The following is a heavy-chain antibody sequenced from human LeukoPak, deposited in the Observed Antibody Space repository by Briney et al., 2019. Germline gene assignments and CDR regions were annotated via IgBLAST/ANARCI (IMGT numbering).Heavy chain of an antibody. CDR1: GGSISSYY. D-gene: IGHD3-10*01. V-gene: IGHV4-4*07. CDR2: IYTSGST. J-gene: IGHJ6*03. CDR3: ARDDRSLGDGSGSYYFSYYYYYMDV. Sequence: PSGTLSLTCTVSGGSISSYYWSWIRQPAGKGLEWIGRIYTSGSTNYNPSLKSRVTMSVDTSKNQFSLKLSSVTAADTAVYYCARDDRSLGDGSGSYYFSYYYYYMDVWGKGTTVTVSS.